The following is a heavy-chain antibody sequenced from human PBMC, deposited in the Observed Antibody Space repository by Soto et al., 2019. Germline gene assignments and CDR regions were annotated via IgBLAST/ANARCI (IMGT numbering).Heavy chain of an antibody. CDR2: IYSGGST. J-gene: IGHJ6*02. D-gene: IGHD2-2*01. V-gene: IGHV3-53*01. CDR3: ARDKYEETGGMDV. Sequence: GGSLRLSCAASGFTVSSNYMSWVRQAPGKGLEWVSVIYSGGSTYYADSVKGRFTISRDNSKNTLYLQMNSLRAEDTAVYYCARDKYEETGGMDVWGQGTTVTVSS. CDR1: GFTVSSNY.